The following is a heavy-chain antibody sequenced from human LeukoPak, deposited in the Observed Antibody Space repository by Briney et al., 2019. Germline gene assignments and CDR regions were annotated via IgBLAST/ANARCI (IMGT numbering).Heavy chain of an antibody. J-gene: IGHJ3*02. Sequence: GGSLRLSCAASGFTFSSYAMHWVRQAPGKGLEWVAVISYDGSNKYYADSVKGRFTISRDNSKNTLYLQMNSLRAEDTAVYYCARDRRLLGYCSSTSCYGDAFDIWGQGTTVTVSS. D-gene: IGHD2-2*01. CDR3: ARDRRLLGYCSSTSCYGDAFDI. CDR1: GFTFSSYA. V-gene: IGHV3-30-3*01. CDR2: ISYDGSNK.